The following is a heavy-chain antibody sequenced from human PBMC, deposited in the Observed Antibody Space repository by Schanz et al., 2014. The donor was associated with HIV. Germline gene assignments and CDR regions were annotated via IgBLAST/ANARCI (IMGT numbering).Heavy chain of an antibody. J-gene: IGHJ6*02. CDR1: GFTFSSYA. CDR3: AREKYSSTWWRAGLYFYGMDV. D-gene: IGHD6-13*01. Sequence: EVQLLESGGGLVQPGGSLRLSCAASGFTFSSYAMSWVRQAPGKGLEWVSAISGSGGSTYYADSVKGRFTISRDNSKNTLYLQMNSLRAEDTAVYYCAREKYSSTWWRAGLYFYGMDVWGQGTTVTVSS. V-gene: IGHV3-23*01. CDR2: ISGSGGST.